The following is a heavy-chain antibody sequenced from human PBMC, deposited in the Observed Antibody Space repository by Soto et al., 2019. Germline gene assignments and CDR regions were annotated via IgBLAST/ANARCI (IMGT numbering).Heavy chain of an antibody. V-gene: IGHV3-23*01. CDR1: GFTFSSYA. D-gene: IGHD3-3*01. CDR3: AKAITSYDFWSGYLPPLYMDV. J-gene: IGHJ6*03. CDR2: ISGSGGST. Sequence: EVQLLESGGGLVQPGGSLRLSCAASGFTFSSYAMSWVRQAPGKGLEWVSAISGSGGSTYYADSVKGRFTISRDNSKNTLYLQMNSLRAEDTAVYYCAKAITSYDFWSGYLPPLYMDVWGKGTTVTVSS.